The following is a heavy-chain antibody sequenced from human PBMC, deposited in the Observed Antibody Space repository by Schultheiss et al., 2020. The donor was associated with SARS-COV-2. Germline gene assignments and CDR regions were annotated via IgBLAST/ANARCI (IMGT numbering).Heavy chain of an antibody. CDR2: ISYDGSNK. CDR3: AREGIMITFGGVIRYFDY. Sequence: GGSLRLSCAASGFTFDDYGMSWVRQAPGKGLEWVAVISYDGSNKYYADSVKGRFTISRDNSKNTLYLQMNSLRAGDTAVYYCAREGIMITFGGVIRYFDYWGQGTLVTVSS. CDR1: GFTFDDYG. V-gene: IGHV3-30*03. D-gene: IGHD3-16*01. J-gene: IGHJ4*02.